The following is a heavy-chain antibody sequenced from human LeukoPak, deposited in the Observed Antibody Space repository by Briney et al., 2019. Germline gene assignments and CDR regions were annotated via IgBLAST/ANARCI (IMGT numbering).Heavy chain of an antibody. D-gene: IGHD2-2*01. CDR3: ARDMPGIGVCDY. Sequence: GGSLRLSCAASGFTFSDYWMYWVRQVPGKGLVCVSHINNDGGGTDYVDSVRGRFTISRDNAKNMLYLQMNSLRAEDSAVYFCARDMPGIGVCDYWGQGILVTVSS. V-gene: IGHV3-74*01. CDR1: GFTFSDYW. J-gene: IGHJ4*02. CDR2: INNDGGGT.